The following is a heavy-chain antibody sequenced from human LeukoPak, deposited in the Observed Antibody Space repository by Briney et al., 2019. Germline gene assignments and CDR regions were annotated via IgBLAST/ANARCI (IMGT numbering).Heavy chain of an antibody. CDR3: ARDRVDTAMVGYYYCYYMDV. D-gene: IGHD5-18*01. J-gene: IGHJ6*03. Sequence: SETPSLTCTVSGYSISSGDYWGWIQRPPGRALEGIGYIYYSETTNYNPSLRSRVTISVDTSKNQFSLKLSSVTAADTAVYYCARDRVDTAMVGYYYCYYMDVWGKGTTVTVSS. V-gene: IGHV4-61*08. CDR1: GYSISSGDY. CDR2: IYYSETT.